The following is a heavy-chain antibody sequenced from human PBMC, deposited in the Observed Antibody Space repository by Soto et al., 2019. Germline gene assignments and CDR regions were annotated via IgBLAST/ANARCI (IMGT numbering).Heavy chain of an antibody. CDR1: PGSIYDYY. V-gene: IGHV4-59*08. CDR3: ARHRWGSGSYSGLLDF. J-gene: IGHJ4*02. Sequence: PSETLSLTCNVFPGSIYDYYWSWIRQTPGMRLEWIGFVYSGGSAMYNPSLKSRVTISVDTSKNQFSLRLRSVTAADTAVYYCARHRWGSGSYSGLLDFWGQGALVTVSS. CDR2: VYSGGSA. D-gene: IGHD3-10*01.